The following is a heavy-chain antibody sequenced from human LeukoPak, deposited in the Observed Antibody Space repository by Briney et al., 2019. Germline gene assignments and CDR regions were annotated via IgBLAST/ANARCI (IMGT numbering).Heavy chain of an antibody. Sequence: SETLSLTCAVSGGSITIDTYYWSWIRQPPGKGLEWIGYILHSGSTYYNPSLKSRVTISIDPSKSQFSLKLSSVTAADTAVYYCAKTRDFWSGYFDYWGQGTLVTVSS. CDR1: GGSITIDTYY. CDR2: ILHSGST. J-gene: IGHJ4*02. D-gene: IGHD3-3*01. CDR3: AKTRDFWSGYFDY. V-gene: IGHV4-30-2*01.